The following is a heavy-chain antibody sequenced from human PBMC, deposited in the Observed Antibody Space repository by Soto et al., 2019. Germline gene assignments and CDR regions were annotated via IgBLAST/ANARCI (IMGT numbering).Heavy chain of an antibody. V-gene: IGHV3-23*01. CDR1: GFSFIDYA. D-gene: IGHD2-21*02. CDR3: AKARQSGDFAGSYDS. Sequence: QSGGSLRLSCAASGFSFIDYAINWVRQVPGRGLEYVAGIGGRGGNAFYADSMKGRFSISRDNSKNTVYLHMHNLRVDDSAMYYCAKARQSGDFAGSYDSWGQGTLVTVSS. CDR2: IGGRGGNA. J-gene: IGHJ5*02.